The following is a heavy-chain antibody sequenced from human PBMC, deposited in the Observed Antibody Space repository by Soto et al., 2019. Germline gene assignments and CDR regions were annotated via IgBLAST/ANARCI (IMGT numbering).Heavy chain of an antibody. CDR2: INSDGSST. CDR3: ARDPAPSGWYDY. CDR1: GFTFSNYW. V-gene: IGHV3-74*01. J-gene: IGHJ4*02. Sequence: GGSLRLSCAASGFTFSNYWMHWVRQVPGKGLVWVSRINSDGSSTSYADSVKGRFTISRDNAKNTLYLQMNSLRAEDTAVYYCARDPAPSGWYDYWGQGTLVTVSS. D-gene: IGHD6-19*01.